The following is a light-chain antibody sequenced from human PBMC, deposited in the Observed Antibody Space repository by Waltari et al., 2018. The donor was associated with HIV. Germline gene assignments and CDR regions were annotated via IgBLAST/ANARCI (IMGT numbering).Light chain of an antibody. V-gene: IGKV1-12*01. CDR2: EAS. CDR3: QQADSFPHT. J-gene: IGKJ2*01. Sequence: DPQMTQSPSSVSASVGARVSISCRASQSVGTSVAWYQQKPGRTPKLIIFEASRLQPGVPSRFSGSGSGTYFTLTISSLQPEDLATYYCQQADSFPHTFGQGT. CDR1: QSVGTS.